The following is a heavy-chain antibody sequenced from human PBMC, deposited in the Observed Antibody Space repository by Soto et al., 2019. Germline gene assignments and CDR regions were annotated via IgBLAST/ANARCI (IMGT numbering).Heavy chain of an antibody. CDR3: AREGENTAMVNWFDP. CDR1: GFTFSSYW. J-gene: IGHJ5*02. CDR2: INSDGSST. Sequence: PGGSLRLSCAASGFTFSSYWMHWVRQAPGKGLVWVSRINSDGSSTSYADSVKGRFTISRDNAKNTLYLQMNSLRAEDTAVYYCAREGENTAMVNWFDPWGQGTLVTVSS. V-gene: IGHV3-74*01. D-gene: IGHD5-18*01.